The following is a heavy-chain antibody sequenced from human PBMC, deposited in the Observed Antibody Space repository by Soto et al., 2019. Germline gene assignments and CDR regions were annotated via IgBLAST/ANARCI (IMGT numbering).Heavy chain of an antibody. CDR2: ITNRASS. CDR1: GGSFSGYY. D-gene: IGHD2-2*01. Sequence: SETLCLHCADYGGSFSGYYRSWLRQYPGKGLEWVGGITNRASSNYNPSIESRVNRSVDTYKNKYPLKLPSLIAPDTAKYYYARYGCCTSTSCRVGNRFDAWGQRTLITFSS. J-gene: IGHJ5*02. CDR3: ARYGCCTSTSCRVGNRFDA. V-gene: IGHV4-34*01.